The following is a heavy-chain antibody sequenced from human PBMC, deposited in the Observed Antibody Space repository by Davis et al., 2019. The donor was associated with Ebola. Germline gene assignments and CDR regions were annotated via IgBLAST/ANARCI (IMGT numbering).Heavy chain of an antibody. CDR1: GFTFSSYA. CDR2: ISYDGSNK. D-gene: IGHD6-13*01. Sequence: PGGSLRLSCAASGFTFSSYAMHWVRQAPGKGLEWVAVISYDGSNKYYADSVKGRFTISRDNSKNTLYLQMNSLRAEDTAVYYCARGLRIAAAEASDYWGQGTLVTVSS. J-gene: IGHJ4*02. CDR3: ARGLRIAAAEASDY. V-gene: IGHV3-30-3*01.